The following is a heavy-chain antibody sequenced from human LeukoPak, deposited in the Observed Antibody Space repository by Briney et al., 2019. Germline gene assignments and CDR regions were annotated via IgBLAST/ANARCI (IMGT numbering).Heavy chain of an antibody. CDR1: GFFFTHYA. CDR3: VKDEWGVPIFNT. CDR2: ISKTAGDT. D-gene: IGHD3-10*01. J-gene: IGHJ5*02. Sequence: GGSLRLSCAASGFFFTHYAMTWVRLAPGKGLEWVSSISKTAGDTYYADPVKGRFAISRDNSKNLLFLQMDSLRAEDTAVYYCVKDEWGVPIFNTWGQGTLVTVSS. V-gene: IGHV3-23*01.